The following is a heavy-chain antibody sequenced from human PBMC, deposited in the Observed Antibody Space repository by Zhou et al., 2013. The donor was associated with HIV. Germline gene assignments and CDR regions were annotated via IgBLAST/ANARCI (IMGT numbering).Heavy chain of an antibody. D-gene: IGHD4-17*01. V-gene: IGHV1-69*05. CDR2: IIPIFGTA. Sequence: QVQLVQSGAEVKKPGSSVKVSCQASGGTFSSYAISWVRQAPGQGLEWMGGIIPIFGTANYAQKFQGRVTITTDESTSTAYMELSSLRSEDTAVYYCASHEGDYGDNGGYYYFYMDVWGKGTTVTVSS. J-gene: IGHJ6*03. CDR1: GGTFSSYA. CDR3: ASHEGDYGDNGGYYYFYMDV.